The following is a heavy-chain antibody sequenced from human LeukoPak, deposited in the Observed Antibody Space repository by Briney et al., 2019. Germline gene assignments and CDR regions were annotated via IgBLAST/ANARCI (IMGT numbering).Heavy chain of an antibody. V-gene: IGHV4-38-2*02. Sequence: KSSETLSLTCTVSGYSISSGYYWGWIRQPPGKGLEWIGSIYHSGSTYCNPSLKSRVTILVDTSKNQFSLKLSSVTAADTAVYYCATPGPMGATLDAFDIWGQGTMVTVSS. CDR1: GYSISSGYY. CDR3: ATPGPMGATLDAFDI. CDR2: IYHSGST. J-gene: IGHJ3*02. D-gene: IGHD1-26*01.